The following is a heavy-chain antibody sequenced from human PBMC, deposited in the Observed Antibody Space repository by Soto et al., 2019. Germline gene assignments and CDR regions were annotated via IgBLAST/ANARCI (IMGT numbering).Heavy chain of an antibody. CDR2: ISGSGGST. V-gene: IGHV3-23*01. CDR1: GFTFTTNA. CDR3: AKSLRGIIIDFDY. Sequence: EVQLLESGGGLVQPGGSLRLSCAASGFTFTTNAMSWVRQAPGKGLEWVSAISGSGGSTYYVDSVKGRFTISRDNSKNTLYLQMNSLSAEDTAVYYCAKSLRGIIIDFDYWGQGTQVTVSS. D-gene: IGHD3-10*01. J-gene: IGHJ4*02.